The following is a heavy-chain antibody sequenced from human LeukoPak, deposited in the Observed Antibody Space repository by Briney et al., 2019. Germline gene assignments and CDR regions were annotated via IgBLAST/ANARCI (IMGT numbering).Heavy chain of an antibody. CDR1: GGSISSSTYY. D-gene: IGHD4-23*01. V-gene: IGHV4-39*01. Sequence: SETLSLTCTVSGGSISSSTYYWGWIRQPPGKGLEWIGSIYYSGSTYYSPSLKSRVTISVDTSKNQLSLKLGSVTAADTAVYYCTRQSPKTTVLIRLHYFDYWGQGTLVTVSS. CDR2: IYYSGST. CDR3: TRQSPKTTVLIRLHYFDY. J-gene: IGHJ4*02.